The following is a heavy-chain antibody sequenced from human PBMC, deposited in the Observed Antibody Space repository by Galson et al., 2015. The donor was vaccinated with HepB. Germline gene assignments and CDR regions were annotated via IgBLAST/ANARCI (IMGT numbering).Heavy chain of an antibody. V-gene: IGHV1-69*02. CDR1: GGTFSSYT. Sequence: SVKVSCKASGGTFSSYTISWVRQAPGQGLEWMGRIIPILGIANYAQKFQGRVTITADKSTSTAYMELSSLRSEDTAVYYCARSGGGYSSSWYDYYGMDVWGQGTTVTVSS. CDR3: ARSGGGYSSSWYDYYGMDV. J-gene: IGHJ6*02. D-gene: IGHD6-13*01. CDR2: IIPILGIA.